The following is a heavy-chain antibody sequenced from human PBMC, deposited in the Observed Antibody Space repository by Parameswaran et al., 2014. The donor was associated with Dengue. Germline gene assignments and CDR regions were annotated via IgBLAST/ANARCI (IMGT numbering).Heavy chain of an antibody. CDR2: INDSGST. CDR3: ARLRLSRTLRYSYYYGMDA. Sequence: RWIRQPPGKGLEWIGEINDSGSTNYNPSLKSRVTISRDMSKNQFSLNLNSVTAADTSVYYCARLRLSRTLRYSYYYGMDAWGQGTTVTVSS. V-gene: IGHV4-34*01. J-gene: IGHJ6*02. D-gene: IGHD2-15*01.